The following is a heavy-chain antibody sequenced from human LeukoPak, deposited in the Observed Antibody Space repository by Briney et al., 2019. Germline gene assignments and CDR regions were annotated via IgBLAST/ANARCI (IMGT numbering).Heavy chain of an antibody. Sequence: GESLKISCKGSGYSFTSYWIGWVRQMPGKGLEWMGIIYPDDSDTTYSPSFQGQVTISADMSNSTAYLQWSSPRASDTAMYYCARRYYYDSSGYYAGAFDVWGQGTMVTVSS. CDR3: ARRYYYDSSGYYAGAFDV. J-gene: IGHJ3*01. CDR2: IYPDDSDT. D-gene: IGHD3-22*01. CDR1: GYSFTSYW. V-gene: IGHV5-51*01.